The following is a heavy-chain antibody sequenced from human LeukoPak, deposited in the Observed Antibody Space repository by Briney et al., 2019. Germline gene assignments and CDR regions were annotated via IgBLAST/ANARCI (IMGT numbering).Heavy chain of an antibody. CDR1: GGSISSYY. CDR2: IYTSGST. D-gene: IGHD6-6*01. Sequence: PSETLSLTCTVSGGSISSYYWSWIRQPAGKGLKWIGRIYTSGSTNYNPSLKSRVTMSVDTSKNQFSLKLSSVTAADTAVYYCARDREGIAARRYYFDYWGQGTLVTVSS. V-gene: IGHV4-4*07. CDR3: ARDREGIAARRYYFDY. J-gene: IGHJ4*02.